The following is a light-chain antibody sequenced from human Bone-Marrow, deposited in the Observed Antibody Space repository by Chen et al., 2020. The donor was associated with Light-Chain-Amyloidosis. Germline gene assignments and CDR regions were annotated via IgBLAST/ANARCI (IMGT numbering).Light chain of an antibody. CDR3: QSADSSGTYEVI. Sequence: SYELTQPPSVSVSPGQTARINCSGDDLPTKYAYWYQQKPGQAPVLVIHRDTERPSGISERFSGSSSGTTATLTISGVQAEDEADYHCQSADSSGTYEVIFGRGTKLTVL. CDR1: DLPTKY. CDR2: RDT. V-gene: IGLV3-25*03. J-gene: IGLJ2*01.